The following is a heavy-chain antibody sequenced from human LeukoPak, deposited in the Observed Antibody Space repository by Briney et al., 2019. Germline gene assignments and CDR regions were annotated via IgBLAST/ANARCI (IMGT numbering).Heavy chain of an antibody. CDR2: IYYSGST. CDR1: GGSISSYY. CDR3: ARGHSSSWPIDY. D-gene: IGHD6-13*01. J-gene: IGHJ4*02. V-gene: IGHV4-59*01. Sequence: SETLSLTCTVSGGSISSYYWSWIRQPPGKGLEWIGYIYYSGSTNYNPSLKSWVTISVDTSKNQFSLKLSSVTAADTAVYYCARGHSSSWPIDYWGQGTLVTVSS.